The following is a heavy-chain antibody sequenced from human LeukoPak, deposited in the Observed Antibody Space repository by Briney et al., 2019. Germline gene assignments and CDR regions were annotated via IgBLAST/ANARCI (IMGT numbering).Heavy chain of an antibody. Sequence: PGTSVKVSCKASGFTFTSSAMQWVRQARGQRLEWIGWIVVGSGNTNYAQKFQERVTITRDMSTSTAYMELSSLRSEDTAVYYCAADRWDSYGLTWRMDVWGKGTTVTVSS. CDR3: AADRWDSYGLTWRMDV. V-gene: IGHV1-58*02. CDR1: GFTFTSSA. D-gene: IGHD5-18*01. J-gene: IGHJ6*04. CDR2: IVVGSGNT.